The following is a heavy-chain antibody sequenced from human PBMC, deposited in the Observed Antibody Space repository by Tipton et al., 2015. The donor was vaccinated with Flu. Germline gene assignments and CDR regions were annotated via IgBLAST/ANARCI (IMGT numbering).Heavy chain of an antibody. J-gene: IGHJ4*02. CDR3: AKARDSLVIQPFDY. CDR1: GFTFDDYT. D-gene: IGHD6-13*01. V-gene: IGHV3-43*01. CDR2: ISWDGGST. Sequence: SLRLSCVASGFTFDDYTMHWVRQAPGKGLEWVSLISWDGGSTYYADSVKGRFTISRDNSKNSLYLQMNSLRTEDTALYYCAKARDSLVIQPFDYWGQGTLVTVSS.